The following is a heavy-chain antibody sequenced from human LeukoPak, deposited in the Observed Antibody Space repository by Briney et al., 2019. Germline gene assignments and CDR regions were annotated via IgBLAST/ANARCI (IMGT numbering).Heavy chain of an antibody. J-gene: IGHJ4*02. CDR2: ISGSGGST. V-gene: IGHV3-23*01. Sequence: GGSLRLSCAASGFTFSTYNMSWVRQAPGKGLEWVSAISGSGGSTYYADSVKGRFTISRDNSKNTLYLQMNSLRAEDTAVYYCAKAKGHSGYYTSNFDYWGQGTLVTVSS. CDR3: AKAKGHSGYYTSNFDY. D-gene: IGHD3-22*01. CDR1: GFTFSTYN.